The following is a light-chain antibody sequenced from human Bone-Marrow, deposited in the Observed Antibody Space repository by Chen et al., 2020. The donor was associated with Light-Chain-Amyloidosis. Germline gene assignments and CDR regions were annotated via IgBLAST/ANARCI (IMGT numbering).Light chain of an antibody. V-gene: IGKV1-5*03. J-gene: IGKJ1*01. CDR1: QSMDSW. Sequence: IHMRQSPSTLAASVGDRVTITYRASQSMDSWVAWYQQKPGRAPKVLIYKTSNLQNVVPSRVSGSGSGTEFTLTISSLQPDDFATYFCQQSNSYPWTFGQGTQVEIK. CDR3: QQSNSYPWT. CDR2: KTS.